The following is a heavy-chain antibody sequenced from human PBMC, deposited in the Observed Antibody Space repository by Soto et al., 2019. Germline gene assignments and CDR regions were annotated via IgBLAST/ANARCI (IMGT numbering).Heavy chain of an antibody. Sequence: QVQLVQSGAEVKKPGSSVKVSCKASGGTFSRYSITWVRQAPGHGLEWIGRIIPIFGIASYAKKFNGRATITAEESTGTAYMEVSSLRSDDTAVYHCAREDRDRETGLVPAAIDGMDVWAQGTTVTVSS. CDR3: AREDRDRETGLVPAAIDGMDV. CDR2: IIPIFGIA. V-gene: IGHV1-69*08. CDR1: GGTFSRYS. J-gene: IGHJ6*02. D-gene: IGHD2-2*01.